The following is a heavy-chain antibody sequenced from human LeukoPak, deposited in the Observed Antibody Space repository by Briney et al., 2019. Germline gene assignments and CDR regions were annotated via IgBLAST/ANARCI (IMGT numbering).Heavy chain of an antibody. D-gene: IGHD4-17*01. CDR2: VSGSGGST. CDR3: AKEGNGDYYFDY. Sequence: GGSLRLSCAASGFTFSSYAMSWVRQAPGKGLEWVSAVSGSGGSTYYADAVKGRFTISRDNSKNTLYLQMNSLRAEDTAVYYCAKEGNGDYYFDYWGQGTLVTVSS. J-gene: IGHJ4*02. CDR1: GFTFSSYA. V-gene: IGHV3-23*01.